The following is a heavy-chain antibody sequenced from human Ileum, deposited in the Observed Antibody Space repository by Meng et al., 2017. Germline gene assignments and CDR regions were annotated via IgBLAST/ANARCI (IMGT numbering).Heavy chain of an antibody. CDR2: MHSSGST. Sequence: SETLSLTCTVPGGSISSSSYFWGWIRQPPGKGLEWIASMHSSGSTYYNPSLKSRVTISVDTSKNQISLKLTSVSAADTAVYFCASGYSYGSPDAYWGQGTLVTVSS. J-gene: IGHJ4*02. D-gene: IGHD5-18*01. V-gene: IGHV4-39*07. CDR1: GGSISSSSYF. CDR3: ASGYSYGSPDAY.